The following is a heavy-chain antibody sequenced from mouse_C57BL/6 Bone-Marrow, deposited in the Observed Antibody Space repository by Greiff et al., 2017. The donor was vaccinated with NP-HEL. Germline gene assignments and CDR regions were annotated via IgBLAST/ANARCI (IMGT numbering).Heavy chain of an antibody. CDR2: ISYDGSN. CDR3: ARVHFITMPQGYFDV. V-gene: IGHV3-6*01. D-gene: IGHD1-1*02. Sequence: EVQLQESGPGLVKPSQSLSLTCSVTGYSITSGYYWNWIRQFPGNKLEWMGYISYDGSNNYNPSLKNRISITRDTSKNQFFLKLNSVTTEDTATYYCARVHFITMPQGYFDVWGTGTTVTVSS. J-gene: IGHJ1*03. CDR1: GYSITSGYY.